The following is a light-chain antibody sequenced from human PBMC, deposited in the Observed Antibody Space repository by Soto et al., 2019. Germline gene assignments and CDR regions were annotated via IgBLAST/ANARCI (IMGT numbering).Light chain of an antibody. CDR2: DAY. J-gene: IGKJ1*01. V-gene: IGKV3-11*01. Sequence: EIVLTQSPATLSLSPGERATLSCRASQSVSSYFAWYQQKPGQAPRLLIYDAYKRATGVPARFSGSGSGTDFILTISSLEPEDFAVYYCQQRRYWPVTFGQGTKV. CDR3: QQRRYWPVT. CDR1: QSVSSY.